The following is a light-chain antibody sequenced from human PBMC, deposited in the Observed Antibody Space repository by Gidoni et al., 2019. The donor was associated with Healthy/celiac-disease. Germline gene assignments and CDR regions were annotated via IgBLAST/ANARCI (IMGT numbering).Light chain of an antibody. CDR1: SSNIGSNY. Sequence: QSVLTQPPSASGTPCQRVTISCSGSSSNIGSNYVYWYQQLPGTAPKLLIYRNNQRPSGVPDRFSGSKSGTSASLAISGLRSEDEADYYCAAWDDSLSGRVFGGGTKLTVL. CDR2: RNN. V-gene: IGLV1-47*01. J-gene: IGLJ2*01. CDR3: AAWDDSLSGRV.